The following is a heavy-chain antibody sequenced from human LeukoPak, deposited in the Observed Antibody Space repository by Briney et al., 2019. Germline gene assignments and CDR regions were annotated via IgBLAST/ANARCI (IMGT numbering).Heavy chain of an antibody. CDR3: AKCKRTMVRGVITSWDY. V-gene: IGHV3-30*02. D-gene: IGHD3-10*01. Sequence: GGSLRLSCAASGFTFSSYGMHWVRQAPGKGLEWVAFIRYDGSNKYYADSVKGRFTISRDNSKNTLYLQMNSLRAEDTAVYYCAKCKRTMVRGVITSWDYWGQGTLVTVSS. J-gene: IGHJ4*02. CDR2: IRYDGSNK. CDR1: GFTFSSYG.